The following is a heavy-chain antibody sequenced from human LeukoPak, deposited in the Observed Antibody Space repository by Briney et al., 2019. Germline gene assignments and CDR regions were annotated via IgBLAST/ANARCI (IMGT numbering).Heavy chain of an antibody. J-gene: IGHJ4*02. CDR1: GGSFSGYY. CDR2: INHSGST. Sequence: SETLSLTCAVYGGSFSGYYWSWIRQPPGKGLEWIGEINHSGSTNYNPSLKSRVTISVDTSKNQFPLKLSSVTAADTAVYYCARGSVAGTRYWGQGTLVTVSS. D-gene: IGHD6-19*01. CDR3: ARGSVAGTRY. V-gene: IGHV4-34*01.